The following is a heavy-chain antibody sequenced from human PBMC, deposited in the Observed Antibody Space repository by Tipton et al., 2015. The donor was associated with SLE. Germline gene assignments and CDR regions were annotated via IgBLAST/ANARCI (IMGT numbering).Heavy chain of an antibody. D-gene: IGHD6-6*01. CDR3: ASSSSIAARPPYYYGMDV. CDR2: ISYDGSNK. V-gene: IGHV3-30-3*01. CDR1: GFTFSSYA. J-gene: IGHJ6*02. Sequence: SLRLSCAASGFTFSSYAMHWVRQAPGKGLEWVAVISYDGSNKYYADSVKGRFTISRDNSKNTLYLQMNSLRAEDTAVYYCASSSSIAARPPYYYGMDVWGQGTTVTVSS.